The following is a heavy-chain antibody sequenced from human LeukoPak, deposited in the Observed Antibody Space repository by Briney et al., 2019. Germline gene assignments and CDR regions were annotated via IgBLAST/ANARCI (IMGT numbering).Heavy chain of an antibody. V-gene: IGHV6-1*01. Sequence: SQTLSLTCAISGDIVSSNSAAWNWIRQSPSRGLEWLVRTYYRSNLYNDYAVSVKIRISINPDTSKNQFSLQLNSVTPEDTAVYYCARGGTGYYYYYGTDVWGKGTSVTVSS. CDR3: ARGGTGYYYYYGTDV. CDR2: TYYRSNLYN. D-gene: IGHD1-26*01. CDR1: GDIVSSNSAA. J-gene: IGHJ6*04.